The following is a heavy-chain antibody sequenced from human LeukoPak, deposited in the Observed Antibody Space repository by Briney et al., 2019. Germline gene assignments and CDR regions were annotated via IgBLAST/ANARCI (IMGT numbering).Heavy chain of an antibody. D-gene: IGHD3-10*01. J-gene: IGHJ4*02. CDR3: AKVASGCLLSLFDY. CDR1: GFTFSSYG. V-gene: IGHV3-30*18. CDR2: ISYDGSNK. Sequence: GGSLRLSCAASGFTFSSYGMHWVRQAPGKGLEWVAVISYDGSNKYYADSVKGRFTISRDNSKNTLYLQMNSLRAEDTAVYYCAKVASGCLLSLFDYGAQEPRVPVPS.